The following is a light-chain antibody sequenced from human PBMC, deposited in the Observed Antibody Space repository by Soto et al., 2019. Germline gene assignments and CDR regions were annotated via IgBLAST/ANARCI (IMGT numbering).Light chain of an antibody. J-gene: IGLJ1*01. CDR1: SSNIGAGYD. CDR3: QSYDSSLSGLYV. Sequence: QSVLTQAPSVSGAPGQRVTISCTGSSSNIGAGYDVHWYQQLPGTAPKLLIYGNSNRPSGVPDRFSGSKSGTSASLAITGLQAEDEADYYCQSYDSSLSGLYVFGTGTKVTV. V-gene: IGLV1-40*01. CDR2: GNS.